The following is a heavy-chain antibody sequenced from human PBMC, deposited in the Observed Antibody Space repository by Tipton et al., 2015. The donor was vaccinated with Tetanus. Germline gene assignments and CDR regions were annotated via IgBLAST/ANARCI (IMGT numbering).Heavy chain of an antibody. CDR2: TSADGINK. CDR1: GFIFSRYG. J-gene: IGHJ4*02. Sequence: LRLSCVASGFIFSRYGMHWVRQAPGKGLEWVAVTSADGINKYYADSVKGRVTISRDNSKNTLYLQMNSLRPEDTAVYYCVRDGGSSGWLAYWGQGTLVTVSS. D-gene: IGHD6-19*01. V-gene: IGHV3-30*03. CDR3: VRDGGSSGWLAY.